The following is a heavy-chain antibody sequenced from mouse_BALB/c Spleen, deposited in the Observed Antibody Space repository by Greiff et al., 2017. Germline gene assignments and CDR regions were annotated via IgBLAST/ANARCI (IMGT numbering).Heavy chain of an antibody. CDR1: GFTFSSYG. CDR2: ISSGGSYT. J-gene: IGHJ4*01. Sequence: EVHLVESGGDLVKPGGSLKLSCAASGFTFSSYGMSWVRQTPDKRLEWVATISSGGSYTYYPDSVKGRFTISRDNAKNTLYLQMSSLKSEDTAMYYCARLSLYAMDYWGQGTSVTVSS. V-gene: IGHV5-6*01. CDR3: ARLSLYAMDY.